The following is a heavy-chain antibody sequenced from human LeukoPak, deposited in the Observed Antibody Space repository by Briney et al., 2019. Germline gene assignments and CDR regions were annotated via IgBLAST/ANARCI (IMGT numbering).Heavy chain of an antibody. CDR1: GFTFRSYE. D-gene: IGHD3-10*02. V-gene: IGHV3-48*03. CDR3: AELSITMIGGV. CDR2: ISSSGSTI. J-gene: IGHJ6*04. Sequence: GGSLRLPCAACGFTFRSYEMNWVRQAPGKGLEWVSYISSSGSTIYYADSVKGRFPISRDNAKNSPYLQMNSLRAEDTPVYYCAELSITMIGGVWGKGTTVTISS.